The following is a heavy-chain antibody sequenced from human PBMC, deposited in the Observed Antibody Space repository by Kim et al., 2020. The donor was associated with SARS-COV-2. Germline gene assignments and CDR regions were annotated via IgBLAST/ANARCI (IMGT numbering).Heavy chain of an antibody. V-gene: IGHV4-39*01. Sequence: SETLSLTCTVSGGSISSSSYYWGWIRQPPGKGLEWIGSIYYSGSTYYNPSLKSRVTISVDTSKNQFSLKLSSVTAADTAVYYCARRGTIFGVGKDDYWGQGTLVTVSS. D-gene: IGHD3-3*01. J-gene: IGHJ4*02. CDR2: IYYSGST. CDR3: ARRGTIFGVGKDDY. CDR1: GGSISSSSYY.